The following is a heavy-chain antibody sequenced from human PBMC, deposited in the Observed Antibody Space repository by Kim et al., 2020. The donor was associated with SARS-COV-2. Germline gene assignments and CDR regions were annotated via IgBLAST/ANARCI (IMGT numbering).Heavy chain of an antibody. CDR1: GFTFSNYD. D-gene: IGHD6-19*01. V-gene: IGHV3-33*01. Sequence: GGSLRLSCAASGFTFSNYDMHWVRQAPGKGLEWVAFVWYDGSSKYYADSVKGRFTISRDNSKNTLYVQMNSLRAEDTAVYYCARGSGAVAGTLDYWGQGALVTVSS. J-gene: IGHJ4*02. CDR3: ARGSGAVAGTLDY. CDR2: VWYDGSSK.